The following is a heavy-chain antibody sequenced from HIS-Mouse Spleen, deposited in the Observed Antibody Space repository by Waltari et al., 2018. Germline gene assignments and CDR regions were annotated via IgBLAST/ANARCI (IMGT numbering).Heavy chain of an antibody. D-gene: IGHD6-13*01. V-gene: IGHV4-39*07. J-gene: IGHJ2*01. Sequence: QLQLQESGPGLVKPSETLSLTCTVPGGSISSRSSYWGWIRQPPGKGLAWIGSIYYSGSTYYNPSLKSRVTISVDTSKNQFSLKLSSVTAADTAVYYCAREIPYSSSWYDWYFDLWGRGTLVTVSS. CDR3: AREIPYSSSWYDWYFDL. CDR1: GGSISSRSSY. CDR2: IYYSGST.